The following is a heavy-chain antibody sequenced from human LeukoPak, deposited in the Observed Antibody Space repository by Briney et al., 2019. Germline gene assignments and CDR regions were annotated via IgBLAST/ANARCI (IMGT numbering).Heavy chain of an antibody. D-gene: IGHD3-10*01. Sequence: GGSLSLFCAASGFPFSSYSMNCVRQAPGKGLEWVSSISSSSSYIYYADSVKGRFTISRDNAKNSLYLQMNRLRAEDTAVYYCARTKGKDERWFGELLYGIDYWGQGTLVTVSS. CDR2: ISSSSSYI. CDR3: ARTKGKDERWFGELLYGIDY. J-gene: IGHJ4*02. CDR1: GFPFSSYS. V-gene: IGHV3-21*01.